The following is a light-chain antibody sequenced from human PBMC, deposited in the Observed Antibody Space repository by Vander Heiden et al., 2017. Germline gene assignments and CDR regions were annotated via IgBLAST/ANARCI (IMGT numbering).Light chain of an antibody. J-gene: IGKJ1*01. CDR1: QSISSNY. CDR3: QQSNRFHP. V-gene: IGKV3D-7*01. Sequence: ITQSPATLTLSPGERATLSCRASQSISSNYLSYYQQKPGQAPRLLIYGASTRATGIPDRIRATASGTDFTLTMSSLQPEDFAVYYCQQSNRFHPFDHETKQEI. CDR2: GAS.